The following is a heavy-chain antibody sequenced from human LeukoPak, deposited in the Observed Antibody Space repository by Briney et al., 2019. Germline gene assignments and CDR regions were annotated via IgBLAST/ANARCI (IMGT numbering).Heavy chain of an antibody. J-gene: IGHJ6*02. CDR2: IWYNGNNK. D-gene: IGHD2-15*01. Sequence: PGRSLRLSCAASGFIFSTYGVNWVRQAPGKGLEWVAVIWYNGNNKYYADSVKGRFTISRDNSKNTLYLQMDSLRAEDTAVYYCARLQHPTPNCYGMDVWGQGTTVTVSS. CDR3: ARLQHPTPNCYGMDV. CDR1: GFIFSTYG. V-gene: IGHV3-33*03.